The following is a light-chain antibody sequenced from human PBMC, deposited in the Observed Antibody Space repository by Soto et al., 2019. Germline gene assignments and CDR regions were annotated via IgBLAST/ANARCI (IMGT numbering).Light chain of an antibody. CDR1: SGSIASNY. CDR3: QSYDSIIRWV. V-gene: IGLV6-57*01. J-gene: IGLJ3*02. CDR2: EDN. Sequence: NFMLTQPHSVSESPGKTVIISCTRSSGSIASNYVQWYQQRPGSSPTTVIYEDNQRPSGVPDRFSGSIDSSSNSASLIISGLKTEDEADYYCQSYDSIIRWVFGGGTKLTVL.